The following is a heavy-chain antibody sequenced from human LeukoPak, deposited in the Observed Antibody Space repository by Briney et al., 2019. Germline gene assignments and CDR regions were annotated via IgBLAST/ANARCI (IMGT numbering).Heavy chain of an antibody. D-gene: IGHD6-6*01. CDR1: GFTFGDYA. Sequence: GGSLRLSCTASGFTFGDYAMSWFRQAPGRGLEWVANIRQDGKDEYYVDSVRGRFTISRDNAKNSLYLQMNSLRVEDTAVYYCASLDCARPCGYWGQGTMVTVSS. J-gene: IGHJ4*02. CDR3: ASLDCARPCGY. V-gene: IGHV3-7*01. CDR2: IRQDGKDE.